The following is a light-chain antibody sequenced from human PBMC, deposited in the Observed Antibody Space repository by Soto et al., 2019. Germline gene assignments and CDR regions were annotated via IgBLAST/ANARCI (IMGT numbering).Light chain of an antibody. CDR1: QTISSW. J-gene: IGKJ1*01. CDR2: KAS. Sequence: DIQMTQSPSTLSVSVGDRVTITGRASQTISSWLAWYQQNPGKAPKLMIYKASTLKSGVPSRFSGSGSGTEFTLTISSLQPDDFATYYCQHYDSYSEAFGQGTKVDLK. V-gene: IGKV1-5*03. CDR3: QHYDSYSEA.